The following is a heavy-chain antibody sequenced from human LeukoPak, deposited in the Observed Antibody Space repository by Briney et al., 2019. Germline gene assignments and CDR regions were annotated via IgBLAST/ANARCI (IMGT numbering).Heavy chain of an antibody. CDR1: GFTFSSYA. J-gene: IGHJ6*02. CDR2: ISGSGGST. CDR3: ARTYSGSYPNYYYYYGMDV. Sequence: GGSLRLSCAASGFTFSSYAMSWVRQAPGKGLEWASAISGSGGSTYYADSVKGRFTISRDNSKNTLYLQMNSLRAEDAAVYYCARTYSGSYPNYYYYYGMDVWGQGTTVTVSS. V-gene: IGHV3-23*01. D-gene: IGHD1-26*01.